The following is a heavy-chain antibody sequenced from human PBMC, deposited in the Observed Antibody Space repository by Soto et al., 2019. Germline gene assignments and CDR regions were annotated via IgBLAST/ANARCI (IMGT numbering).Heavy chain of an antibody. V-gene: IGHV1-8*01. D-gene: IGHD5-18*01. CDR3: ARVSSYGVVY. Sequence: QVQLVQSGAEVKKPGASVKVSCKASGYTFTSYDINWVRQATGQGLEWMGWMNPNTGNTAYAQKFQGRVTMTRNTSTSTAYMVMSSLRSEDTAVSSCARVSSYGVVYWGMANVVSVSS. J-gene: IGHJ4*02. CDR2: MNPNTGNT. CDR1: GYTFTSYD.